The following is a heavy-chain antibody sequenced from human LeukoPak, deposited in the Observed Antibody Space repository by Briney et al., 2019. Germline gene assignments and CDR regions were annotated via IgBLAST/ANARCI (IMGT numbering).Heavy chain of an antibody. CDR3: ARHARTHGDAFDI. CDR1: GFTFSSYG. CDR2: IWYDGSNK. J-gene: IGHJ3*02. Sequence: GGSLRHSCSASGFTFSSYGMHWVRQAPGKGLEWVAVIWYDGSNKYYADSVKGRFTISRDNSKNTLYLQMNSLRAEDTAVYYCARHARTHGDAFDIWGQGTMVTVSS. V-gene: IGHV3-33*01.